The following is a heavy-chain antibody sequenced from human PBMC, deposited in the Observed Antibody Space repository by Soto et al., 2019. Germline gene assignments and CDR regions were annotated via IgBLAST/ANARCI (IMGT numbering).Heavy chain of an antibody. CDR3: ARDLGGNNWFDP. D-gene: IGHD2-15*01. J-gene: IGHJ5*02. Sequence: QVQLQESGPGLVKPSETLSLTCTVSGGSISDYYWTWIRQPAGKGLEWIGRISTSGSTNYSPSLKSRVTLSVDTSKNQFSLQLNSVTAADTAVYYCARDLGGNNWFDPWGQGTLVTVSS. CDR2: ISTSGST. CDR1: GGSISDYY. V-gene: IGHV4-4*07.